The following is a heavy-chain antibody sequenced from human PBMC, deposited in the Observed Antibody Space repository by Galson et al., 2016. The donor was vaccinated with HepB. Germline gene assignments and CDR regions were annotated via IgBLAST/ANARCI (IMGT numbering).Heavy chain of an antibody. CDR1: GFTLSNYW. CDR3: ARGPNYGLRGDYLDY. Sequence: SLRLSCAASGFTLSNYWMNWVRQAPGKGLEWVANIKQDGLNKYYVDSVKGRLTISRDIGKNSVNLQMDSLRVEDTAVYYCARGPNYGLRGDYLDYWGPGILVTVSS. CDR2: IKQDGLNK. V-gene: IGHV3-7*03. J-gene: IGHJ4*02. D-gene: IGHD3-10*01.